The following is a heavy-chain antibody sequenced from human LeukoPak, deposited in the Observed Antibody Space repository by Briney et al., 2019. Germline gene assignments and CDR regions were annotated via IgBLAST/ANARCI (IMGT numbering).Heavy chain of an antibody. CDR1: GFTFSSYA. V-gene: IGHV3-30-3*01. D-gene: IGHD2-2*02. Sequence: PGGSLRLSCAASGFTFSSYAMHWVRQAPGKGLEWVAVISYDGSNKYYADSVKGRFTISRDNSKNTLYLQMNSLRAEDTAVYYCATGRYQLLYLGYYFDYWGQGTLVTVSS. CDR3: ATGRYQLLYLGYYFDY. CDR2: ISYDGSNK. J-gene: IGHJ4*02.